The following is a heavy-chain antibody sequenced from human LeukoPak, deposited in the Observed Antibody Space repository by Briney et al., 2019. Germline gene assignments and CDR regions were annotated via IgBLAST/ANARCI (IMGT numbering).Heavy chain of an antibody. CDR3: ARVTRGSQWLVTY. CDR1: GFTFSTYS. V-gene: IGHV3-21*01. CDR2: ISSSSSYI. D-gene: IGHD6-19*01. J-gene: IGHJ4*02. Sequence: PGGSLRLSCAASGFTFSTYSMNWVRQAPGKGLEWVSSISSSSSYIYYADSVKGRFTISRDNAKNSLYLQMNSLRAEDTAVYYCARVTRGSQWLVTYWGQGTLVTVSS.